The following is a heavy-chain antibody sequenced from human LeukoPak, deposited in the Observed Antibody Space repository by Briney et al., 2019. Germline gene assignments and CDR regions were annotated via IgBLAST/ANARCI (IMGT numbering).Heavy chain of an antibody. V-gene: IGHV3-48*04. Sequence: PGGSLRLSCAASGFTFSSYNMNWVRQAPGKGLEWVSYISSSSSTIYYADSVKGRFTICRDNAKNSLYLQMNSLRAEDTAVYYCARDVVATIRPGFDYWGQGTLVTVSS. J-gene: IGHJ4*02. CDR1: GFTFSSYN. D-gene: IGHD5-12*01. CDR2: ISSSSSTI. CDR3: ARDVVATIRPGFDY.